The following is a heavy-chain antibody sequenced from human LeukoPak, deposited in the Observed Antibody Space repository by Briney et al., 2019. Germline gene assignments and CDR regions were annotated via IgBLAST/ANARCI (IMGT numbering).Heavy chain of an antibody. V-gene: IGHV4-4*07. CDR3: ARVIVGARFAAFDI. D-gene: IGHD1-26*01. J-gene: IGHJ3*02. CDR2: IYTSGGT. Sequence: SETLSLTCTVSGGSISSYYWSWIRQPARKGLEWIGRIYTSGGTNYNPSLKSRVTMSVDTSKNQFSLKLSSVTAADTAVYYCARVIVGARFAAFDIWGQGTMVTVSS. CDR1: GGSISSYY.